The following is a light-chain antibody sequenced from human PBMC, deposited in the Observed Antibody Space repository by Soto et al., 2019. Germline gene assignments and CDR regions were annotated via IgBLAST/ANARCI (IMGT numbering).Light chain of an antibody. J-gene: IGKJ4*01. Sequence: DIPMTQSPSSLSASVGDSVTITCRASQSINIYLSWYQQKPGKAPKLLINVASTLQGGVPSRFSGSGSGTEFTLAISSLQPEDSATYYCQQSVSTPQTFGGGTRVEIK. V-gene: IGKV1-39*01. CDR1: QSINIY. CDR2: VAS. CDR3: QQSVSTPQT.